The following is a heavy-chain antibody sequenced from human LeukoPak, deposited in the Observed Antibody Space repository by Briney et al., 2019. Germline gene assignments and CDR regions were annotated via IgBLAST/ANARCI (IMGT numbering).Heavy chain of an antibody. Sequence: GGSLRLSCAASGFTVSSNYMSWVRQAPGKGLEWVSVIYSGGSTYYADSVKGRFTISRDNSKNTLYLQMNSLRAEDTAVYYCARWSAAAGTIAFDIWGQGTMVTVSS. CDR1: GFTVSSNY. CDR2: IYSGGST. D-gene: IGHD6-13*01. J-gene: IGHJ3*02. V-gene: IGHV3-53*01. CDR3: ARWSAAAGTIAFDI.